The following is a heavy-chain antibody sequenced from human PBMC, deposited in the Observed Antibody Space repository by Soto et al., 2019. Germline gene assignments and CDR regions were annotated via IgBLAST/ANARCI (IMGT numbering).Heavy chain of an antibody. CDR3: ARTAPMDAGDKYYYDF. CDR2: IIPFFGTA. J-gene: IGHJ4*02. Sequence: QVQLVQSGAEVKKTGSSVKVSCKTSGGTFSTFGISWVRQAPGQGLEWMGGIIPFFGTAEYSQKFEDRITITADESTNTVYMHLRSLTSEDTPIYYCARTAPMDAGDKYYYDFWGQGALVTVSS. CDR1: GGTFSTFG. D-gene: IGHD3-16*01. V-gene: IGHV1-69*01.